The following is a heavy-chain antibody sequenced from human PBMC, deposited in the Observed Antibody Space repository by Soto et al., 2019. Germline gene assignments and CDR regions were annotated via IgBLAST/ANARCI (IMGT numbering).Heavy chain of an antibody. CDR1: RYAYPKYY. V-gene: IGHV1-8*01. CDR3: ARGRDHTAFPSFDM. CDR2: VNSNGGAA. J-gene: IGHJ3*02. D-gene: IGHD2-21*02. Sequence: AKLTCKATRYAYPKYYTNSSRHATRQDLEATGPGLEWLGWVNSNGGAAGYSRKFQGRLTLTSDKSISTVYMELRGLRSDDTAIYYCARGRDHTAFPSFDMWGQGTMVTVSS.